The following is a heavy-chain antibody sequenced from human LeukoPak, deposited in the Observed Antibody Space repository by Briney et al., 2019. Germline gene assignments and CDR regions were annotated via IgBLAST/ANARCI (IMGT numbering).Heavy chain of an antibody. Sequence: SETLSLTCTVSGGSISSDYWSWIRQPPGKGLEWSGSIYYSGSTNYNPSLKSRVSISVDTSKNQFSLRLSSVTAADTAVYYCAKGGAYGGNPGWFDPWGQGTLVTVSS. D-gene: IGHD4-23*01. CDR2: IYYSGST. CDR3: AKGGAYGGNPGWFDP. J-gene: IGHJ5*02. CDR1: GGSISSDY. V-gene: IGHV4-59*01.